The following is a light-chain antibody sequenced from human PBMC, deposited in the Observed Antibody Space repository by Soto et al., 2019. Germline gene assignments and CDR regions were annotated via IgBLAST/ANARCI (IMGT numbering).Light chain of an antibody. CDR1: SGSIASNY. CDR2: EDN. V-gene: IGLV6-57*04. CDR3: QSYDSSIEV. J-gene: IGLJ2*01. Sequence: NFMLTQPHSVSESPGKTVTISCTRSSGSIASNYVQWYQQRPGSAPTTVIYEDNQRPSGVPDRFSGSIDSSSNSVSLTISGLKTEDEADYYCQSYDSSIEVFGGGTKLTVL.